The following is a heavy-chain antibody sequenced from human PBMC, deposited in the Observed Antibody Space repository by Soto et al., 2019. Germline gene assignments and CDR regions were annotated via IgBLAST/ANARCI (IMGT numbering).Heavy chain of an antibody. CDR3: VRASKDCHY. D-gene: IGHD2-21*02. CDR1: GFAFGGYW. Sequence: EVQLVESGGDLVQPGGSLRLSCAASGFAFGGYWMHWVRHAPGKGSVWVSRINNDVRGTGYEDSLKGRFTNSRDNARNRLYLQTSSRRSEDTAVYYCVRASKDCHYWGRGTLVTV. J-gene: IGHJ4*02. V-gene: IGHV3-74*01. CDR2: INNDVRGT.